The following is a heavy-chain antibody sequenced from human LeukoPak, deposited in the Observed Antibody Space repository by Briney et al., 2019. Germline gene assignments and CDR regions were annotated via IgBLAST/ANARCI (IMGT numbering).Heavy chain of an antibody. CDR1: GGSISSGSYY. CDR3: ARDRTQNYDFWSGYYLNWFDP. Sequence: SQTLSLTCTLSGGSISSGSYYWSWIRQPAGKGLEWFGRIYTSGSTNYNPSLKSRVTISVDTSKNQFSLKLSSVTAADTAVYYCARDRTQNYDFWSGYYLNWFDPWGQGTLVTVSS. J-gene: IGHJ5*02. V-gene: IGHV4-61*02. CDR2: IYTSGST. D-gene: IGHD3-3*01.